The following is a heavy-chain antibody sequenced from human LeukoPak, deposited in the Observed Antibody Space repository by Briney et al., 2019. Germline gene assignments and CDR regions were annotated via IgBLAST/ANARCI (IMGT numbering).Heavy chain of an antibody. J-gene: IGHJ4*02. CDR2: IKQDGSEE. V-gene: IGHV3-7*05. CDR1: GFTFCSNW. Sequence: GGSLRLSCAASGFTFCSNWMSWVRQAPGKGLEWVANIKQDGSEEYYVDSVKGRFTISRDNAKNSLYLQMNSLRAEDTAVYYCARTRPGNYLDYWGQGTPVTVSS. CDR3: ARTRPGNYLDY.